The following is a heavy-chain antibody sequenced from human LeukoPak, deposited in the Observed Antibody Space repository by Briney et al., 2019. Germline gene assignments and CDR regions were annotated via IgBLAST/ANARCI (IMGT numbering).Heavy chain of an antibody. J-gene: IGHJ4*02. D-gene: IGHD3-10*01. CDR1: GGSISSGGYY. Sequence: SQTLSLTCTVSGGSISSGGYYWSWIRQHPGKGLEWIGYIYYSGSTYYNPSLKSRVTISVDTSKNQFSLKLSSATAADTAVYYCARGGVGTPDYWGQGTLVTVSS. V-gene: IGHV4-31*03. CDR2: IYYSGST. CDR3: ARGGVGTPDY.